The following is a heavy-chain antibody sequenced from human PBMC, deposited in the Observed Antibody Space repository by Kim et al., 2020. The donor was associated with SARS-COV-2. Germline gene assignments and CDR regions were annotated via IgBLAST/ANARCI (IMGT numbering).Heavy chain of an antibody. CDR1: GGSFSGYY. Sequence: SETLSLTCAVYGGSFSGYYWSWIRQPPGKGLEWIGEINHSGTTNYNPSLKSRVTISVDTSKNQFSLKLSSVTAADTAVYYCARGGGDYNYFYGMDVWGQGTTVTVSS. D-gene: IGHD4-17*01. CDR3: ARGGGDYNYFYGMDV. CDR2: INHSGTT. J-gene: IGHJ6*02. V-gene: IGHV4-34*01.